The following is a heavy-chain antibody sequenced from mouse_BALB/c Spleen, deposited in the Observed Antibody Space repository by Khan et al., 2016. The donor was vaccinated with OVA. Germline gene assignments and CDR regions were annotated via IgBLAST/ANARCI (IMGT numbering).Heavy chain of an antibody. V-gene: IGHV2-2*02. D-gene: IGHD2-4*01. J-gene: IGHJ3*01. CDR3: ARRNDYGEGLAY. CDR2: IRSYGSA. CDR1: GFSLTSYG. Sequence: QVQLKESGPGLVKPSQSLSITCTVSGFSLTSYGVHWVRQPPAKGLEWLGVIRSYGSADYNASCISRLNINKDNSKSQSFLKMKCLQTNDTAIYYCARRNDYGEGLAYWGQGTLVTVSA.